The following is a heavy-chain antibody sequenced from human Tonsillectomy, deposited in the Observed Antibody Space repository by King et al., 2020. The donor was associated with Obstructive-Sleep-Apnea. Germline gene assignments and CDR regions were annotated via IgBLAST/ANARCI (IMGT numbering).Heavy chain of an antibody. V-gene: IGHV3-48*04. Sequence: VQLVESGGGLVQPGGSLRLSCVASGFTFSTYSMHWVRQAPGKGLEWVSYINSRSSTIYYADSVKGRFTISRDNAKKSLYLEMNSLRVEDTAVFYCASGNSGSYFAEYFQHWGQGTLVTVSS. J-gene: IGHJ1*01. CDR3: ASGNSGSYFAEYFQH. CDR2: INSRSSTI. CDR1: GFTFSTYS. D-gene: IGHD1-26*01.